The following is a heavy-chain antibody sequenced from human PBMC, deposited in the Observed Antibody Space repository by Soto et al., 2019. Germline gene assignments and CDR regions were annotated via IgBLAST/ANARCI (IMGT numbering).Heavy chain of an antibody. Sequence: EVQLLESGGGLVQPGGSLRLSCVASGFTFSTYAMSWVRQAPGEGLEWVSTLSGSASSAYYADSVKGRFTISRDVSKNTLYLQRNRLRGEDRAVYYCAKGLFSTGGFFDYWGQGTLVTVSS. D-gene: IGHD6-25*01. CDR2: LSGSASSA. CDR3: AKGLFSTGGFFDY. V-gene: IGHV3-23*01. CDR1: GFTFSTYA. J-gene: IGHJ4*02.